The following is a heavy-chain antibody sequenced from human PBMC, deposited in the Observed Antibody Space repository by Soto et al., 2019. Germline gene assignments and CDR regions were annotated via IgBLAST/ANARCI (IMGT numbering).Heavy chain of an antibody. V-gene: IGHV4-38-2*01. Sequence: PXETLSLTCDVAGYSITSGYYWGWVRQPPGKGLEWIGSFYYGGSTFYNPSLKSRVTISVDASKNNFSLRLTSVTAADTAVYFCTRVVAGLDYWGQGILVTVSS. J-gene: IGHJ4*02. CDR1: GYSITSGYY. D-gene: IGHD6-19*01. CDR3: TRVVAGLDY. CDR2: FYYGGST.